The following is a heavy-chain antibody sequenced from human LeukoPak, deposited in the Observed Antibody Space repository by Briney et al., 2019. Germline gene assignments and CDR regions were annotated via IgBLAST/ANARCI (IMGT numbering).Heavy chain of an antibody. CDR2: ISTNGDST. Sequence: GGSLRLSCAASGFTFSTYAMHWVRPAPGKGLECVSAISTNGDSTFYADSVKGRFTISRDNSNDTLYLQMGSLRAEDMAVYYCARPLAGTTHAFEIWGQGTMVTVSS. D-gene: IGHD1-7*01. J-gene: IGHJ3*02. CDR1: GFTFSTYA. V-gene: IGHV3-64*02. CDR3: ARPLAGTTHAFEI.